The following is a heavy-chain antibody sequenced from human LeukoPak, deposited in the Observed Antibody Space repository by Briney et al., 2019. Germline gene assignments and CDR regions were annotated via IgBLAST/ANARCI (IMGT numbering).Heavy chain of an antibody. Sequence: PGGSLRLSCAASGFTFTSYAMSWVRQAPGKGLEWVSGISGSGGSTYYADSVKGRLTIQMNSLRAEDTAVYYCAKDLGYHDSSGYRGSFDIWGQGTMVTVFS. CDR2: ISGSGGST. CDR1: GFTFTSYA. J-gene: IGHJ3*02. CDR3: AKDLGYHDSSGYRGSFDI. D-gene: IGHD3-22*01. V-gene: IGHV3-23*01.